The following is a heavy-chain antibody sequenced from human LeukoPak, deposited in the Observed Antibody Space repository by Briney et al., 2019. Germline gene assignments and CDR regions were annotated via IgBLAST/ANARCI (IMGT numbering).Heavy chain of an antibody. CDR3: ARAAYSITFDY. Sequence: SETLSLTCTVSVDSISGYYWSWIRQPPGKGLEWIGYMYYSGNTNYNPSLKSRVTMSVDTSKNQFSLKLSSVTAADTAVYYCARAAYSITFDYWGQGTLVTVSS. V-gene: IGHV4-59*12. CDR1: VDSISGYY. D-gene: IGHD4-11*01. J-gene: IGHJ4*02. CDR2: MYYSGNT.